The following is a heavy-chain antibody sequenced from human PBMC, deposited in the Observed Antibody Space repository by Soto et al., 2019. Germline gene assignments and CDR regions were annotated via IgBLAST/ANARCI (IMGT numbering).Heavy chain of an antibody. CDR3: ARAPNNIVVVVAASDY. J-gene: IGHJ4*02. V-gene: IGHV1-3*01. Sequence: ASVKVSCKASGYTFTSYAMHWVRQAPGQRLEWMGWINAGNGNTKYSQKFQGRVTITRDTSASTAYMELSSLRSEDTAVYYCARAPNNIVVVVAASDYWGQGTLVTVS. CDR2: INAGNGNT. CDR1: GYTFTSYA. D-gene: IGHD2-15*01.